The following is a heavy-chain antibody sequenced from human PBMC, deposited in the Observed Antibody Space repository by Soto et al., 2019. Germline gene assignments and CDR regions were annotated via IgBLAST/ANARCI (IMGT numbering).Heavy chain of an antibody. Sequence: GGSLRLSCAASGLTFSSYAMSWVRQAPGKGLEWVSAISGSGGSTYYADSVKGRFTISRDNSKNTLYLQMNSLRAEDTAVYYCAKDLFDYDSSGYSDYWGQGTLVTVSS. CDR1: GLTFSSYA. CDR3: AKDLFDYDSSGYSDY. J-gene: IGHJ4*02. D-gene: IGHD3-22*01. V-gene: IGHV3-23*01. CDR2: ISGSGGST.